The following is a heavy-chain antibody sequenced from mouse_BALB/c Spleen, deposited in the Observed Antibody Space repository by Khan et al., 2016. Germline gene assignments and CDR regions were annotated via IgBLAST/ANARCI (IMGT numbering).Heavy chain of an antibody. D-gene: IGHD2-2*01. CDR3: AIWLRQRNWFAY. Sequence: EVQLQESGPGLVKPSQSLSLTCTVTGYSITSDYAWNWIRQFPGNKLEWMGYISYSGSTSYNPSLKSRIPITRDTSTNQFFLQLNSLTTEDTATDYCAIWLRQRNWFAYWGQGTLVTVSA. V-gene: IGHV3-2*02. CDR2: ISYSGST. CDR1: GYSITSDYA. J-gene: IGHJ3*01.